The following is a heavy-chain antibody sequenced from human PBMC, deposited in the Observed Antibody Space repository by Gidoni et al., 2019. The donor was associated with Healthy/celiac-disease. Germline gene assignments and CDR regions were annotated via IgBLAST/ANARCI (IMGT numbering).Heavy chain of an antibody. J-gene: IGHJ4*02. CDR1: GLTFSSYS. CDR3: ARDSVRTYYYDLGFDY. V-gene: IGHV3-48*02. CDR2: ISSSSSTI. Sequence: EVQLVESGGGLVQPGGSLRLSCAASGLTFSSYSMNWVRQAPGKGLEWVSYISSSSSTIYYADSVKGRFTISRDNAKNSLYLQMNSLRDEDTAVYYCARDSVRTYYYDLGFDYWGQGTLVTVSS. D-gene: IGHD3-22*01.